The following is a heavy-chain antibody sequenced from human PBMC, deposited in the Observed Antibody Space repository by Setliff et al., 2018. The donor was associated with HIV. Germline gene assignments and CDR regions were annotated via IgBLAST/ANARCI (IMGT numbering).Heavy chain of an antibody. J-gene: IGHJ3*01. CDR3: AKHMVRGAITGEAFDV. D-gene: IGHD3-10*01. V-gene: IGHV5-51*01. Sequence: GESLKISCKGLGYSFTGYWIGWVRQMPGKGLEWMGIIYPGDSDTRYSPSFEGQVTISADKSINTAYLQWTSLRASDTAMYYCAKHMVRGAITGEAFDVWGQGTMVTVSS. CDR2: IYPGDSDT. CDR1: GYSFTGYW.